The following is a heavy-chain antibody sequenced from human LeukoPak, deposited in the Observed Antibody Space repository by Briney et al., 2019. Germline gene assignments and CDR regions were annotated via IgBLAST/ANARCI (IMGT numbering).Heavy chain of an antibody. CDR3: ARGYYYDSRLFDY. D-gene: IGHD3-22*01. V-gene: IGHV4-31*11. J-gene: IGHJ4*02. CDR1: GGSFSGYY. Sequence: SETLSLTCAVYGGSFSGYYWSWICQHPGKGLEWIGYIYYSGSTYYNPSLKSRVTISVDASKNQFSLKLSSVTAADTAVYYCARGYYYDSRLFDYWGQGTLVTVSS. CDR2: IYYSGST.